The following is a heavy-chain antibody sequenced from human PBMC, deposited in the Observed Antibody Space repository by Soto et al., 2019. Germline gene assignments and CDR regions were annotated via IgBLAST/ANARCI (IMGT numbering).Heavy chain of an antibody. Sequence: SETLSLTCTVSGGSISSYYWSWIRQPPGKGLEWIGYIYYSGSTNYNPSLKSRVTISVDTSKNQFSLKLSSVTAADTAVYYCARDLPEGNWFDPWGQGTLVTVSS. J-gene: IGHJ5*02. V-gene: IGHV4-59*01. CDR3: ARDLPEGNWFDP. CDR2: IYYSGST. CDR1: GGSISSYY.